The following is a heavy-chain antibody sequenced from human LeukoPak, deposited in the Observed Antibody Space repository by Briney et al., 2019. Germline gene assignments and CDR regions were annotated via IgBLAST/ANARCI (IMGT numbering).Heavy chain of an antibody. CDR2: IDSDGSST. V-gene: IGHV3-74*01. CDR1: GFNFSSYW. CDR3: TRGTTAEAGIDY. D-gene: IGHD6-19*01. Sequence: PGGSLRLSCAASGFNFSSYWMHWVRQAPGKGPVWVAHIDSDGSSTTYGDPAKGRFTISRDNAKKTLYLQMNSLRVEDTAVYYCTRGTTAEAGIDYWGQGTLVTVSS. J-gene: IGHJ4*02.